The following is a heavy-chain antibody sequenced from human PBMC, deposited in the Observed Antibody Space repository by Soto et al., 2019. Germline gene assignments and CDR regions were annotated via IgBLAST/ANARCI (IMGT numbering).Heavy chain of an antibody. V-gene: IGHV3-15*01. Sequence: PGGSLRLSCAASGFTFSNAWMSWVRQAPGKGLEWVGRIKSRTDGGTTDYAAPVKGRFTISRDDSKNTLYLQMNSLKTEDTAVYYCTTSRALMVRGVILGVDYWGQGTLVTVSS. CDR1: GFTFSNAW. J-gene: IGHJ4*02. CDR2: IKSRTDGGTT. CDR3: TTSRALMVRGVILGVDY. D-gene: IGHD3-10*01.